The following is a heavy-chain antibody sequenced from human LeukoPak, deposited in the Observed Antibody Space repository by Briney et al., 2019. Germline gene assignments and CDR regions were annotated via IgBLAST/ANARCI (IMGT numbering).Heavy chain of an antibody. D-gene: IGHD6-19*01. CDR3: ARRDTTGWYHHFDY. CDR1: GCRVIINT. Sequence: GGSLRLSCVVPGCRVIINTMSWVRQAPGKGLEWVSILYNGGGANYADSVRGRFTISRDNSRNTLFLQMTSLRADDTAVYYCARRDTTGWYHHFDYWGQGTQVTVSS. V-gene: IGHV3-53*01. CDR2: LYNGGGA. J-gene: IGHJ4*02.